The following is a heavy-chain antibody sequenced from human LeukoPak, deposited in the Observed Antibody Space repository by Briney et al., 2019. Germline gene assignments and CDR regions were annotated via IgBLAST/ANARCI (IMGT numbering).Heavy chain of an antibody. D-gene: IGHD6-6*01. CDR2: INPNSGGT. V-gene: IGHV1-2*02. Sequence: ASVKVSCKASGYTFTGYYMHWVRQAPGQGLERMGWINPNSGGTNYAQKFQGRVTMTRDTSISTAYMELSRLRSDDTAVYYCARVIAARRDWFDPWGQGTLVTVSS. CDR3: ARVIAARRDWFDP. CDR1: GYTFTGYY. J-gene: IGHJ5*02.